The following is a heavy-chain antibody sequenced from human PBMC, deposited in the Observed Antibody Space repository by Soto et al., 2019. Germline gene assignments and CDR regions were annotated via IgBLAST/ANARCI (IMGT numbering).Heavy chain of an antibody. V-gene: IGHV4-59*01. CDR2: IYYSGST. CDR1: GGSISSYY. CDR3: ARVLDWFDP. J-gene: IGHJ5*02. Sequence: PSDTQSRTCTVCGGSISSYYWSWIRQPPGKGLEWIGYIYYSGSTNYNPSLKSRVTISVDTSKNQFSLKLSSVTAADTAVYYCARVLDWFDPWGQGTLVTVSS.